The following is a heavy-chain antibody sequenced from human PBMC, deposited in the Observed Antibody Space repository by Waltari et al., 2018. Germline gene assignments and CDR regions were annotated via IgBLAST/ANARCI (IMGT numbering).Heavy chain of an antibody. CDR3: ATQGAFYSGYDRARWFDP. J-gene: IGHJ5*02. V-gene: IGHV1-24*01. Sequence: QVQLVQSGAEVKKPGASVKVSCKVSGYTLTELSMHWVRQAPGKGLEWMGGVEPEEGETIYAQKFQGRVTMTEDTSTDTAYMELSSLRSEDTAVYYCATQGAFYSGYDRARWFDPWGQGTLVTVSS. CDR1: GYTLTELS. D-gene: IGHD5-12*01. CDR2: VEPEEGET.